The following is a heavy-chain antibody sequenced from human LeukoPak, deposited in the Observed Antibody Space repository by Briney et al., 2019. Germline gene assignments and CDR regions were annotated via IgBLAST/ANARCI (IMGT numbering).Heavy chain of an antibody. J-gene: IGHJ4*02. CDR1: GLTFSSYW. CDR2: IKEDGSEE. Sequence: GGSLRLSCAASGLTFSSYWMSWVRQAPGKGLEWVATIKEDGSEEYYVDSVKGRFSISRDNARNSLYLQMNSLRAEDTAVYYCARSRTAAGMDYWGQGTLVTVSS. D-gene: IGHD6-13*01. CDR3: ARSRTAAGMDY. V-gene: IGHV3-7*01.